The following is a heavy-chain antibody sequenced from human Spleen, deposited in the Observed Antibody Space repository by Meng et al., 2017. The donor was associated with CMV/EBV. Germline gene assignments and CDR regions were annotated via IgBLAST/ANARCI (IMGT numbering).Heavy chain of an antibody. D-gene: IGHD4-17*01. J-gene: IGHJ4*02. CDR3: ARSPSVTPFDY. V-gene: IGHV4-39*01. Sequence: CTISGDSISSSNAYWSWIRQPPGKGLEWIATDYYSGRTYYNPSLKSRLTISIDTSKNQYSLKLSSVTAADTAVYYCARSPSVTPFDYWGQGTLVTVSS. CDR2: DYYSGRT. CDR1: GDSISSSNAY.